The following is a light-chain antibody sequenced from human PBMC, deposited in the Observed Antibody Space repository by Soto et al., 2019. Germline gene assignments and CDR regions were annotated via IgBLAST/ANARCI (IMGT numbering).Light chain of an antibody. Sequence: IVLAQSPGTLSFSPGERVTLSCRASQSVTTRLAWYQHKPGQAPRLLMSGASSRASGVPVRFSGSGSGTDFTLTISSLEPEDFALYYCQQYGGSPITFGQGTDWRL. CDR2: GAS. CDR1: QSVTTR. CDR3: QQYGGSPIT. J-gene: IGKJ5*01. V-gene: IGKV3-20*01.